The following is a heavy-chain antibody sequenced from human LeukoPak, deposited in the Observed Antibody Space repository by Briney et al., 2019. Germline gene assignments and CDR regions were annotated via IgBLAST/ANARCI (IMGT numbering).Heavy chain of an antibody. V-gene: IGHV3-30-3*01. J-gene: IGHJ4*02. CDR2: ISYDGSNK. Sequence: PGRSLRLSCAASGFTFSSYAMHWVRQAPGKGLEWVAVISYDGSNKYYADSVKGRFTISRDNSKNTLYLQMNSLRAEDTAVYYCARDSEWELLGYFNYWGQGTLVTVSS. CDR1: GFTFSSYA. D-gene: IGHD1-26*01. CDR3: ARDSEWELLGYFNY.